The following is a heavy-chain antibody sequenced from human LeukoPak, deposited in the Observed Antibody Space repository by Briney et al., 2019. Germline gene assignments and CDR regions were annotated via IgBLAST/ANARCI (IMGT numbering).Heavy chain of an antibody. CDR2: ISSSGSTI. CDR1: GFTFSDYY. J-gene: IGHJ4*02. Sequence: GGSLRLSCAASGFTFSDYYMSWIRQAPGKGLEWVSYISSSGSTIYYADSVKGRFTISRDNAKNSLYLQMNSLRAEDTAVYYCARVDRVAATRVYYFDYWGQGTLVTVSS. CDR3: ARVDRVAATRVYYFDY. D-gene: IGHD2-15*01. V-gene: IGHV3-11*01.